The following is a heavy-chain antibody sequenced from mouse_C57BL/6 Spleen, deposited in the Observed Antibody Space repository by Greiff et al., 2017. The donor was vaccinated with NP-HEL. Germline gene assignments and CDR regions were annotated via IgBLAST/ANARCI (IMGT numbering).Heavy chain of an antibody. J-gene: IGHJ4*01. CDR3: ARPIYYGSSGEAMDY. CDR2: IYPRSGNT. V-gene: IGHV1-81*01. CDR1: GYTFTSYG. D-gene: IGHD1-1*01. Sequence: QVQLKESGAELARPGASVKLSCKASGYTFTSYGISWVKQRTGQGLEWIGEIYPRSGNTYYNEKFKGKATLTADKSSSTAYMELRSLTSEDSAVYFCARPIYYGSSGEAMDYWGQGTSVTVSS.